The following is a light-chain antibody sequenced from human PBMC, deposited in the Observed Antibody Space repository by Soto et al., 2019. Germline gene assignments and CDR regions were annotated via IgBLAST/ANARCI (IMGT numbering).Light chain of an antibody. J-gene: IGLJ2*01. CDR3: SSYTSSSTAGV. CDR1: SSDVGGYNY. Sequence: QSALTQPASVSGSPGQSITISCTGTSSDVGGYNYVSWYQQHPGKAPKLMIYEVSNRPSGVSNRFSGSKSGNTASLTISGRQAEDEADYYCSSYTSSSTAGVFGGGTKLTVL. V-gene: IGLV2-14*01. CDR2: EVS.